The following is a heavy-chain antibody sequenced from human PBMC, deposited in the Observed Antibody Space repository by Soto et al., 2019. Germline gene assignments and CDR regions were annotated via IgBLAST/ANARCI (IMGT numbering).Heavy chain of an antibody. Sequence: GGSLRLSCAASGFTVSNNYVSWVRQVPGKGLEWVSVIYSGGSTYYADSVKGRFTISRDNSKNTLYLQMNSLRAEDTAIYYCARDKSSSGWYSGFDYWGQGTLVTVSS. CDR1: GFTVSNNY. V-gene: IGHV3-66*01. CDR2: IYSGGST. CDR3: ARDKSSSGWYSGFDY. D-gene: IGHD6-13*01. J-gene: IGHJ4*02.